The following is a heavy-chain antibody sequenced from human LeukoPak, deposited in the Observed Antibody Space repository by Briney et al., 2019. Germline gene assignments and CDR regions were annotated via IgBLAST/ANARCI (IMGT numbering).Heavy chain of an antibody. Sequence: GRSLRLSCAASGFTFSSYGMHWVRQAPGKGLEWVAVISHDGSNKYYADSVKGRFTISRDNSKNTLYLQMNSLRAEDTAVYYCARDSGHSYGFWTTLFDYWGQGTLVTVSS. V-gene: IGHV3-30*03. CDR1: GFTFSSYG. J-gene: IGHJ4*02. CDR3: ARDSGHSYGFWTTLFDY. CDR2: ISHDGSNK. D-gene: IGHD5-18*01.